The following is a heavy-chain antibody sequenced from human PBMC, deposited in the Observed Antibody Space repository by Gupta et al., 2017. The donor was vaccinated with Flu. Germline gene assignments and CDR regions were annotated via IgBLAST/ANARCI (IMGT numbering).Heavy chain of an antibody. Sequence: EVLLLDSGRGLVQPGGSLRLSCAASGFTYAGFAMNWVRQAPGKGLEWVSSISGSGGRTYYAEAVKGRFTISRDNAKNTLYLQMNRLRAEETAVYYCAKVGRDNGEYFYFDFWGQGTLVTVSS. J-gene: IGHJ4*02. D-gene: IGHD4-17*01. CDR1: GFTYAGFA. CDR3: AKVGRDNGEYFYFDF. CDR2: ISGSGGRT. V-gene: IGHV3-23*01.